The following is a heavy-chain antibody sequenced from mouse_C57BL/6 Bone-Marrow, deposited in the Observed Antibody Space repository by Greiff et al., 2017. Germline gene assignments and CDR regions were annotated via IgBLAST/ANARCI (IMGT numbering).Heavy chain of an antibody. CDR1: GYTFTSYW. CDR2: IHPNSGST. J-gene: IGHJ4*01. CDR3: AEFITTVVGPFYAMDY. V-gene: IGHV1-64*01. D-gene: IGHD1-1*01. Sequence: QVQLQQPGAELVKPGASVKLSCKASGYTFTSYWMHWVKQRPGQGLEWIGMIHPNSGSTNYNEKFKSKATLTVDKSSSTAYMQLSSLTSEDSAVYYCAEFITTVVGPFYAMDYWGQGTSVTVSS.